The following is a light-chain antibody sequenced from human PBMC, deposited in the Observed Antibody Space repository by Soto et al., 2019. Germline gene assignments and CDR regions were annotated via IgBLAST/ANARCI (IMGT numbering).Light chain of an antibody. CDR3: QHYRIS. Sequence: EIVLTQSPGTLSLSPGERATLSCRASQGVSSSYLAWYQKKAGQPPRLLIYGASSRATGIPDRFSCSGSVTDSTLTITRLDHEDFAGYYCQHYRISFGRGTKVEIK. CDR2: GAS. CDR1: QGVSSSY. J-gene: IGKJ4*01. V-gene: IGKV3-20*01.